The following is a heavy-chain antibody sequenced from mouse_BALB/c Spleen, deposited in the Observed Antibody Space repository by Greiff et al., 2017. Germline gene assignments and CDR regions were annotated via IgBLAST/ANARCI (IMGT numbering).Heavy chain of an antibody. CDR3: ARYMDYGSTFWFAY. J-gene: IGHJ3*01. V-gene: IGHV3-8*02. CDR2: ISYSGST. D-gene: IGHD1-1*01. CDR1: GDSITSGY. Sequence: EVKLVESGPSLVKPSQTLSLTCSVTGDSITSGYWNWIRKFPGNKLEYMGYISYSGSTYYNPSLKSRISITRDTSKNQYYLQLNSVTTEDTATYYCARYMDYGSTFWFAYWGQGTLVTVSA.